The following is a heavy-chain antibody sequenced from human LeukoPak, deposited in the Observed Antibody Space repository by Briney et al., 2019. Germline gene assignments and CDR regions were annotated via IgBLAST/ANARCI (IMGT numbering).Heavy chain of an antibody. CDR2: INHSGST. CDR1: GGSFSGYY. CDR3: ASSDFWSGYPVPKGSYYYYYYMDV. D-gene: IGHD3-3*01. V-gene: IGHV4-34*01. Sequence: SETLSLTCAVYGGSFSGYYWSWIRQPPGKGLEWIGEINHSGSTDYNPSLKSRVTISVDTSKNQFSLKLSSVTAADTAVYYCASSDFWSGYPVPKGSYYYYYYMDVWGKGTTVTVSS. J-gene: IGHJ6*03.